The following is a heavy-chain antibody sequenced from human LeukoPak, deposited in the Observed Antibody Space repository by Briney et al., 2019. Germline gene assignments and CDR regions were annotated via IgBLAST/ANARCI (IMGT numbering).Heavy chain of an antibody. CDR3: ARELWFGESHRPDYRDAFDI. CDR2: ISGSGTYI. J-gene: IGHJ3*02. CDR1: GFTFSSYS. Sequence: GGSLRLCCAASGFTFSSYSMNWVRQAPGKGLEWVSAISGSGTYIYYADSVKGRFTISRDNAKNSLYLQMNSLRAEDTAVYYCARELWFGESHRPDYRDAFDIWGQGTMVTVSS. V-gene: IGHV3-21*01. D-gene: IGHD3-10*01.